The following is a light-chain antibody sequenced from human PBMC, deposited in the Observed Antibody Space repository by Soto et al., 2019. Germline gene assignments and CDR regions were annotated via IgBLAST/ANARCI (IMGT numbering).Light chain of an antibody. Sequence: EIVLTQSPGSLSLSPRERSTLSCRASQTVSSNHFAWYQQKPGQAPRLLIDGASRRATGIPDRFSGSVSGTEFTLNISRLEPEDFSVYYCQAYGSSTYTFGQGTKVEIK. CDR3: QAYGSSTYT. CDR2: GAS. CDR1: QTVSSNH. J-gene: IGKJ2*01. V-gene: IGKV3-20*01.